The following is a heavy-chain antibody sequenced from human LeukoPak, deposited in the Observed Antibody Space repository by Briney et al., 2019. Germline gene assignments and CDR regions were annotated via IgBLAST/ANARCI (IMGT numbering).Heavy chain of an antibody. CDR2: ISGSGGST. D-gene: IGHD5-12*01. Sequence: AGGSLRLSCAASGFTFSSYAMSWVRQAPGKGLEWVSAISGSGGSTYYADSVKGRFTISRDNSKNALYLQMNSLRAEDTAVHYCAKCEWLNWFDPWGQGTLVTVSS. CDR3: AKCEWLNWFDP. J-gene: IGHJ5*02. CDR1: GFTFSSYA. V-gene: IGHV3-23*01.